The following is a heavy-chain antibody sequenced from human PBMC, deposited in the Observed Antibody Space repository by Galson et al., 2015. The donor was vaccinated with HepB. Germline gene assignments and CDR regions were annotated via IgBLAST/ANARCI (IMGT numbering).Heavy chain of an antibody. J-gene: IGHJ6*02. V-gene: IGHV3-21*01. Sequence: SLRLSCAASGFTFSSYAMHWARQAPGKGLEWVSSISSSSSYIYYADSVKGRFTISRDNAKNSLYLQMNSLRAEDTAVYYCARVYHDILTGYVSGMDVWGQGTTVTVSS. CDR3: ARVYHDILTGYVSGMDV. CDR1: GFTFSSYA. D-gene: IGHD3-9*01. CDR2: ISSSSSYI.